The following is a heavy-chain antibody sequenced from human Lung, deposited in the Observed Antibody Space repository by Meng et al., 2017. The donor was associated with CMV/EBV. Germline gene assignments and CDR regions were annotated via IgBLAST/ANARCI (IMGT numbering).Heavy chain of an antibody. Sequence: GAEVQKPGASVKDSCKASGYTSTSYDINWVRQATGQGLEWMGWMNPNSGNTGYAQKFQGRVTMTRNTSISTAYMALSSLRSEDTAVYYCARGYCSGGSCPVFDPWGQGTLVTVSS. J-gene: IGHJ5*02. CDR1: GYTSTSYD. CDR2: MNPNSGNT. D-gene: IGHD2-15*01. V-gene: IGHV1-8*01. CDR3: ARGYCSGGSCPVFDP.